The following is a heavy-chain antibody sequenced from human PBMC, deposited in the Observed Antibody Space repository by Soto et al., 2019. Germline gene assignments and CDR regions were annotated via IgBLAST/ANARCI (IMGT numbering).Heavy chain of an antibody. CDR3: ARLYGSGYYLGGFDI. V-gene: IGHV5-51*01. Sequence: GESLKISCKGSGYSFTSYWIGWVRQMPGKGLEWMGIIYPGDSDTRYGPSFQGQVTISADKSISTAYLQWSSLKASDTAMYYCARLYGSGYYLGGFDIWGQGTMVTVSS. CDR2: IYPGDSDT. CDR1: GYSFTSYW. J-gene: IGHJ3*02. D-gene: IGHD3-22*01.